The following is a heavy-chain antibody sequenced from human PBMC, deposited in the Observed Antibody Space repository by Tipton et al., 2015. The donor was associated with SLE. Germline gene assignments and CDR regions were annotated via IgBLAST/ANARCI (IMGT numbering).Heavy chain of an antibody. J-gene: IGHJ4*02. V-gene: IGHV4-61*02. CDR2: IYTSGGT. CDR1: GGSISSGSYY. Sequence: TLSLTCTVSGGSISSGSYYWSWLRQPAGKGLEWIGRIYTSGGTNYNPSLKSRVTISVDTSKNQFSLKVSSVTAADTAVYYCARVRYSGHDEAYYFDYWGQGTLVTVSS. CDR3: ARVRYSGHDEAYYFDY. D-gene: IGHD5-12*01.